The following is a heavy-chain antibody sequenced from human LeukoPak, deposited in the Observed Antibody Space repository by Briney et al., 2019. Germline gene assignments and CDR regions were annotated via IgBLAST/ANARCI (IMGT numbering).Heavy chain of an antibody. D-gene: IGHD3-22*01. Sequence: GGSLRLSCAASGFTFSSYSMNWVRQAPGKGLEWVSSISSSSSYIYYADSVKGRFTISRDNAKNSLYLQMNSLRAEDTAVYYCARDLYYYDSSGPLGEDYWGQGTLVTVSS. CDR3: ARDLYYYDSSGPLGEDY. CDR1: GFTFSSYS. J-gene: IGHJ4*02. V-gene: IGHV3-21*01. CDR2: ISSSSSYI.